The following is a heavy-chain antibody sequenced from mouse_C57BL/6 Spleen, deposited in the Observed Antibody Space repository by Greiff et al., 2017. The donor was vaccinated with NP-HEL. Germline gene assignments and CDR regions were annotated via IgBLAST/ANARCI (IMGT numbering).Heavy chain of an antibody. Sequence: EVQLQQSGAELVRPGASVKLSCTASGFNIKDDYMHWVKQRPEQGLEWIGWIDPENGDTEYASKFQGKATITADTSSNTAYLQLSSLTSEDTAVYYCTLVKGDYWGQGTTLTVSS. D-gene: IGHD2-10*02. CDR2: IDPENGDT. CDR1: GFNIKDDY. CDR3: TLVKGDY. J-gene: IGHJ2*01. V-gene: IGHV14-4*01.